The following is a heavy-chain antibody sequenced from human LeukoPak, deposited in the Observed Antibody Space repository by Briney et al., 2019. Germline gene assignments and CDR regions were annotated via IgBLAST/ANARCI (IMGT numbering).Heavy chain of an antibody. CDR3: ARAAIYGDYRSQYYYYYYYMDV. CDR2: IKQDGSEK. Sequence: PGGSLRLSCAASGFTVSSYGMSWVRQAPGKGLEWEANIKQDGSEKYYVDSVKGRFTISRDNAKNSLYLQMNSLRAEDTAVYYCARAAIYGDYRSQYYYYYYYMDVWGKGTTVTVSS. D-gene: IGHD4-17*01. V-gene: IGHV3-7*01. J-gene: IGHJ6*03. CDR1: GFTVSSYG.